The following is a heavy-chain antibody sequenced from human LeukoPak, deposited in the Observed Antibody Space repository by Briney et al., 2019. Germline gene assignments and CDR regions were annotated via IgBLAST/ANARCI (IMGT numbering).Heavy chain of an antibody. J-gene: IGHJ4*02. CDR2: INPNSGGT. CDR3: ARDPMVRGVIIEIPAYYFDY. Sequence: ASVKVSCKASGYTFTGYYMHWVRQAPGQGLEWMGWINPNSGGTNYAQKYQGRVTMTRDTSISTAYMELSRLRSDDTAVYYCARDPMVRGVIIEIPAYYFDYWGQGTLVTVSS. D-gene: IGHD3-10*01. CDR1: GYTFTGYY. V-gene: IGHV1-2*02.